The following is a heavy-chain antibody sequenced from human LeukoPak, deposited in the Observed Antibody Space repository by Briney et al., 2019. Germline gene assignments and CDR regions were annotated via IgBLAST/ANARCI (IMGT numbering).Heavy chain of an antibody. D-gene: IGHD5-24*01. CDR2: ISGSGGST. CDR1: GFTFSSYA. CDR3: ARDRAPKARIGGMDI. Sequence: GGSLRLSCAASGFTFSSYAMSWVRQAPGKGLEWVSAISGSGGSTYYADSVKGRFTISRDNAKNSLYLQMNSLRAEDTGIYYCARDRAPKARIGGMDIWGQGTTVIVSS. J-gene: IGHJ6*02. V-gene: IGHV3-23*01.